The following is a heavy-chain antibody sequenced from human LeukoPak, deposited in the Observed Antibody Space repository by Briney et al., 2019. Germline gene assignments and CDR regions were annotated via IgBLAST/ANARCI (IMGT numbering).Heavy chain of an antibody. CDR3: ASDCSSTSCYVESDY. CDR1: GYTFTGYY. V-gene: IGHV1-2*02. Sequence: VASVRVSCKASGYTFTGYYMHWVRQAPGQGLEWMGWINPNSGGTNYAQKFQGRVTMTRDTSISTAYMELSRLRSDDTAVYYCASDCSSTSCYVESDYWGQGTLVTVPS. D-gene: IGHD2-2*01. CDR2: INPNSGGT. J-gene: IGHJ4*02.